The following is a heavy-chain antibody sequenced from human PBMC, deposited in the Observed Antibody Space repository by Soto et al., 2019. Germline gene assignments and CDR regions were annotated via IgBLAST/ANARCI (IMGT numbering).Heavy chain of an antibody. CDR1: GGSFSGYY. D-gene: IGHD6-19*01. CDR3: ATSPRYSSGWYDY. CDR2: INHSGST. Sequence: PSETLSLTCAVDGGSFSGYYWSWIRQPPGKGLEWIGEINHSGSTNYNPSLKSRVTISVDTSKNQFSLKLSSVTAADTAVYYCATSPRYSSGWYDYWGQGTLVTVSS. V-gene: IGHV4-34*01. J-gene: IGHJ4*02.